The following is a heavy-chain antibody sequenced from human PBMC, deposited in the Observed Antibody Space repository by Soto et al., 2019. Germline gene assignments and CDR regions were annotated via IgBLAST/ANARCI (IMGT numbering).Heavy chain of an antibody. Sequence: GSLRLSCAASGFNFITYSLNWVRQAPGKGLEWVASISSSAIYIDYADSVKGRFTISRDNANNSLYLQMNSLRAEDTAVYYCAKESYVVVPAAPVDYWGQGTLVTVSS. J-gene: IGHJ4*02. CDR2: ISSSAIYI. CDR3: AKESYVVVPAAPVDY. CDR1: GFNFITYS. D-gene: IGHD2-2*01. V-gene: IGHV3-21*04.